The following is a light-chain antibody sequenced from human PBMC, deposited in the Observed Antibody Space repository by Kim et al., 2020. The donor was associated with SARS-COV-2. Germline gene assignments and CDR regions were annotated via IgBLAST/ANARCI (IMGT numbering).Light chain of an antibody. CDR3: QVWDATSNHVV. CDR1: NIGSKR. CDR2: HDR. Sequence: SYELTQPPSVSVAPGKTARMTCGGNNIGSKRVHWYQQMPGQAPVLVIYHDRDRPSGIPERFSGSKSGDTATLTISRVVAGDEADYYCQVWDATSNHVVFGGGTQLTVL. J-gene: IGLJ2*01. V-gene: IGLV3-21*04.